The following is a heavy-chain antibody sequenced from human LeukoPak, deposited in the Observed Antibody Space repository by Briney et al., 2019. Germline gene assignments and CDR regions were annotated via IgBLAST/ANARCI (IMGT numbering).Heavy chain of an antibody. J-gene: IGHJ4*02. CDR2: IIPIDGVE. V-gene: IGHV1-69*02. D-gene: IGHD6-13*01. CDR3: ARVLSSSPWVHLWY. Sequence: SVKVSCKASGGTSSSYTTSWVRQAPGQGLEWMGRIIPIDGVENYAQKFQGRVTITADKLTSTAYMELSSLRSEDTAVYYCARVLSSSPWVHLWYWGQGTLVTVSS. CDR1: GGTSSSYT.